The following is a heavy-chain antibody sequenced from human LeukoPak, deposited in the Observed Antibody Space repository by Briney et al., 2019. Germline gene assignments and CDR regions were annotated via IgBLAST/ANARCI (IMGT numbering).Heavy chain of an antibody. Sequence: GGSLRLSCAASGFTFSSYAMHWVRQAPGKGLEWLAVISYDGSNKYYADSVKGRFTISRDNSKNTLYLQMNSLRAEDTAVYYCARSRVPAAIRSFFDYWGQGTLVTVSS. CDR1: GFTFSSYA. V-gene: IGHV3-30-3*01. J-gene: IGHJ4*02. D-gene: IGHD2-2*01. CDR3: ARSRVPAAIRSFFDY. CDR2: ISYDGSNK.